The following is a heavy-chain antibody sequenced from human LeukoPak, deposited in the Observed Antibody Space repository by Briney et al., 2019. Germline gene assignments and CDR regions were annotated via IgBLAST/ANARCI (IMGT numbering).Heavy chain of an antibody. J-gene: IGHJ6*03. CDR2: FGGGGGST. CDR3: AKDNGPLWFGDDFYYYYMDV. V-gene: IGHV3-23*01. CDR1: GFTFSSYG. Sequence: GGSLRLSCAASGFTFSSYGMSWVRQAPGKGLEWVSSFGGGGGSTYYADSVKGRFTISRDNAKNSLYLQMNSLRAEDTALYYCAKDNGPLWFGDDFYYYYMDVWGKGTTVTISS. D-gene: IGHD3-10*01.